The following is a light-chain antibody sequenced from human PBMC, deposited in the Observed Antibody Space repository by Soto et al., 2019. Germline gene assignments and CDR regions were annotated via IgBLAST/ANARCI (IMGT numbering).Light chain of an antibody. Sequence: QSALTQPRSVSGSPGQSVSISCTGTTSDVGSYNYVSWYQQHPGKAPRLMIYDVRQRPSGGPDRFSGSKSGNTASLTISGLRAEDEADYYCCSYAGSYVWVFGGGTKVTVL. CDR1: TSDVGSYNY. J-gene: IGLJ3*02. CDR3: CSYAGSYVWV. V-gene: IGLV2-11*01. CDR2: DVR.